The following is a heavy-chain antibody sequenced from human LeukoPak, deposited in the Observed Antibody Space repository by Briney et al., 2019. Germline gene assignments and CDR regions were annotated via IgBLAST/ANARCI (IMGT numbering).Heavy chain of an antibody. D-gene: IGHD3-22*01. CDR3: ARDLRVLITGSFDS. CDR1: EFTFSSYA. Sequence: AGGSLRLSCAASEFTFSSYAMHWVRQAPGKGLEWVSLISGDGGSTYYADSLKGRFTISRDNSKNSLYLQMNSLRTEDTALYYCARDLRVLITGSFDSWGQGTVVTVSS. V-gene: IGHV3-43*02. J-gene: IGHJ4*02. CDR2: ISGDGGST.